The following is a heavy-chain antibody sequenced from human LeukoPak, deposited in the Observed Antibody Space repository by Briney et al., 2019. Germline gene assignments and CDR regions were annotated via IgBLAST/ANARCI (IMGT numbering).Heavy chain of an antibody. CDR1: GYTLTGYY. V-gene: IGHV1-2*02. Sequence: ASVKVSCKASGYTLTGYYMHWVRQAPGQGLEWMGWINPNSGGTNYAQKFQGRVTMTRDTSINTAYMELTRLRSDDTAVYYCATGDYSGTKPDPIDMWGQGTMVTVSS. CDR2: INPNSGGT. J-gene: IGHJ3*02. CDR3: ATGDYSGTKPDPIDM. D-gene: IGHD3-10*01.